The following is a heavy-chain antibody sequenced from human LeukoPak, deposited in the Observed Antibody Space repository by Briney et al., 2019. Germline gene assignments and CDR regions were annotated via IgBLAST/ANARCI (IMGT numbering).Heavy chain of an antibody. D-gene: IGHD2-2*01. CDR3: AKDQGVVVPAARAFDY. CDR2: ISAYNGNT. CDR1: GYTFTSYG. Sequence: GASVKVSCKASGYTFTSYGISWVRQAPGQGLEWMGWISAYNGNTNYAQKLQGRVTMTTDTSTSTAYMELRSLRSDDTAVYYCAKDQGVVVPAARAFDYWGQGTLVTVSS. J-gene: IGHJ4*02. V-gene: IGHV1-18*01.